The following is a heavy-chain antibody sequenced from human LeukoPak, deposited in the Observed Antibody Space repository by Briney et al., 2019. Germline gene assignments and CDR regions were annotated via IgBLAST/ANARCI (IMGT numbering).Heavy chain of an antibody. J-gene: IGHJ4*02. CDR2: INPNSGGT. V-gene: IGHV1-2*02. CDR3: ARGSNVGDHNLGY. CDR1: GYTFTGYY. D-gene: IGHD3-9*01. Sequence: ASVKVSCKASGYTFTGYYMHWVRQAPGHGLEWMGWINPNSGGTNYAQKFQGRVTMTRDTSISTAYIEQSRLRSDDTAVYYCARGSNVGDHNLGYWGQGTLVTVSS.